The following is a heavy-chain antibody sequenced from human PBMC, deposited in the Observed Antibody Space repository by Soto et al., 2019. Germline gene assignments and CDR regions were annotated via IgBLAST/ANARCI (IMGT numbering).Heavy chain of an antibody. Sequence: PSETLSLTCTVSGGSISSYYWSWIRQSPGKGLEWIGYIYYSGSTNYNPSLKSRVTISVDTSKNQFSLKLSSVTAADTAVYYCARVWGGAFDIWGQGTMVTVS. CDR1: GGSISSYY. D-gene: IGHD3-10*01. CDR2: IYYSGST. J-gene: IGHJ3*02. CDR3: ARVWGGAFDI. V-gene: IGHV4-59*01.